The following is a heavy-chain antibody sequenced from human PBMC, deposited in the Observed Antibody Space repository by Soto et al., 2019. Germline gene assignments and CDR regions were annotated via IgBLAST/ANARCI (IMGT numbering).Heavy chain of an antibody. Sequence: ASAKASWKASVGALTTHGIWWVRQAPGQGLELMGGTILLFGTSKYARRFQDRLTITADESTSTAYMELSSLTSEDTAVYFCARENSDYVGGMNVWGLGTTVPVSS. CDR2: TILLFGTS. J-gene: IGHJ6*02. CDR1: VGALTTHG. V-gene: IGHV1-69*13. D-gene: IGHD5-12*01. CDR3: ARENSDYVGGMNV.